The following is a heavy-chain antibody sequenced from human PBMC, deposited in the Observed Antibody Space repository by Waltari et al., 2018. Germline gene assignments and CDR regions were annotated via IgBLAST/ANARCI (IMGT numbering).Heavy chain of an antibody. D-gene: IGHD6-19*01. V-gene: IGHV4-59*01. CDR3: ARETYSSGWNDAFDI. CDR2: IYYSGST. CDR1: GGSISSYY. Sequence: QVQLQESGPGLVKPSETLSLTCTVSGGSISSYYWSWIRQPPGKGLEWLGYIYYSGSTNYNPSLKGRVTRAGDTSKNQFSRKLGSVTAADTAVYYCARETYSSGWNDAFDIWGQGTMVTVSS. J-gene: IGHJ3*02.